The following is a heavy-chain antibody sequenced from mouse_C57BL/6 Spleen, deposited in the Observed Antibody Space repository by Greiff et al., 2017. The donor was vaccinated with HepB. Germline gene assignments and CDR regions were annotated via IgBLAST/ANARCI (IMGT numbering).Heavy chain of an antibody. J-gene: IGHJ2*01. Sequence: QVQLQQSGAELVRPGASVKLSCKASGYTFTDYYINWVKQRPGQGLEWIARIYPGSGNTYYNEKFKGKATLTAEKSSSTAYMQLSSLTSEDSAVYFCAREDRTAQATFDDWGQGTTLTVSS. D-gene: IGHD3-2*02. CDR2: IYPGSGNT. V-gene: IGHV1-76*01. CDR3: AREDRTAQATFDD. CDR1: GYTFTDYY.